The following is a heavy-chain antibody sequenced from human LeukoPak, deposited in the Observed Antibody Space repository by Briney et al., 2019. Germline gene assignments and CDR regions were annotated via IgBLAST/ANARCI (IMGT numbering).Heavy chain of an antibody. V-gene: IGHV4-4*07. CDR2: IYTSGRT. Sequence: PSETLSLTCAVSGGSISSDYWSWIRQPAGRGLEWIGRIYTSGRTNYNPSLKSRLPLSVDTSKTQFSLKLSSVTAADTAVYYCARGQVAGTHYFDYWGQGTLVTVSS. D-gene: IGHD6-19*01. CDR1: GGSISSDY. CDR3: ARGQVAGTHYFDY. J-gene: IGHJ4*02.